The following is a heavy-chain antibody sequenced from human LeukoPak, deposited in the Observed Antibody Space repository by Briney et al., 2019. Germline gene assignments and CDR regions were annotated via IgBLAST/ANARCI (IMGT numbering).Heavy chain of an antibody. CDR2: ISAYNGNT. Sequence: GASVKVSCKASGYTFTSYDISWVRQAPGQGLEWMGWISAYNGNTNYAQKLQGRVTMTTDTSTSTAYMELRSLRSDDTAVYYCARDTELHKGMEWFPEWDYWGQGTLVTVSS. D-gene: IGHD3-3*01. CDR3: ARDTELHKGMEWFPEWDY. CDR1: GYTFTSYD. V-gene: IGHV1-18*01. J-gene: IGHJ4*02.